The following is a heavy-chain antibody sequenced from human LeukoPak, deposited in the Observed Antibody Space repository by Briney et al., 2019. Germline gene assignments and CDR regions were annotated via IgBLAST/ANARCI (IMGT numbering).Heavy chain of an antibody. CDR3: ARGRLALGGDGYNFGYY. J-gene: IGHJ4*02. Sequence: SGTLSLTCTVSGGSISSYYWSWIRQPPGKGLEWIGYIYYSGSTNYNPSLKSRVSISIDTSKKQFSLKLSSVTAADTAVYHCARGRLALGGDGYNFGYYWGQGTLVTVSS. CDR2: IYYSGST. V-gene: IGHV4-59*01. D-gene: IGHD5-24*01. CDR1: GGSISSYY.